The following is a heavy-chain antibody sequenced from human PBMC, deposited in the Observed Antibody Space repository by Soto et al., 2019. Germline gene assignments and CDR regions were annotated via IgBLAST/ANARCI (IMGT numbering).Heavy chain of an antibody. CDR3: AREQYSSGWYNY. J-gene: IGHJ4*02. CDR2: INHSGST. D-gene: IGHD6-19*01. V-gene: IGHV4-34*01. CDR1: CGSFSGYY. Sequence: SETLSLTCAVYCGSFSGYYWSWIRQPPGKGLEWIGEINHSGSTNYNPSLKSRVTISVDTSKNQFSLKLSSVTAADTAVYYCAREQYSSGWYNYWGQGTLVTVS.